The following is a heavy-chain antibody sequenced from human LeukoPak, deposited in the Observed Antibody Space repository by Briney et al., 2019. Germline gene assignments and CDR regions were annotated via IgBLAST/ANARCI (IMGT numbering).Heavy chain of an antibody. CDR3: AKDVSDCGGDCYSR. D-gene: IGHD2-21*02. CDR2: ISSSGSTI. V-gene: IGHV3-11*04. CDR1: GFTFSDYY. Sequence: PGGSLRLSCAASGFTFSDYYMSWIRQAPGKGLEWVSYISSSGSTIYYADSVKGRFTISRDNSKNTLYLQMNSLRAEDTAVYYCAKDVSDCGGDCYSRWGQGTLVTVSS. J-gene: IGHJ4*02.